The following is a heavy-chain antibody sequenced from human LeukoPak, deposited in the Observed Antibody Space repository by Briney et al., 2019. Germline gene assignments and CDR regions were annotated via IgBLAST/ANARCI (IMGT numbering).Heavy chain of an antibody. CDR1: GFTFSDYY. CDR2: ITSSGSYT. Sequence: GGSLRLSCAASGFTFSDYYMTWGRQAPGKGLEYISYITSSGSYTNYAASVKGRFTISRDNFKNSLYLQMTSLRAEDTAVYYCTRVGAFSGSYTDYWGQGTLVTVSS. CDR3: TRVGAFSGSYTDY. D-gene: IGHD3-10*01. V-gene: IGHV3-11*06. J-gene: IGHJ4*02.